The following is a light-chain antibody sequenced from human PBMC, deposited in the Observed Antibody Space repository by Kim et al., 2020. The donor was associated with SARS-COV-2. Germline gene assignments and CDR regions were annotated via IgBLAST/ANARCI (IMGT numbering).Light chain of an antibody. CDR2: DVT. CDR3: SSYTTSTTVV. Sequence: QSALTQPASVSGSPGQWITISCTGTSSDVGGYSYVSWYQHHPGIAPKLMLYDVTKRPSGVSDRFSGSKSGNTASLTISGLQAEDEADYYCSSYTTSTTVVFGGGTKVTVL. V-gene: IGLV2-14*03. CDR1: SSDVGGYSY. J-gene: IGLJ3*02.